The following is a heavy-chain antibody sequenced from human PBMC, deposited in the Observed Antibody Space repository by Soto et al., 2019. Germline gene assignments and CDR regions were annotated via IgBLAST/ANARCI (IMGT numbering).Heavy chain of an antibody. J-gene: IGHJ4*02. CDR2: MTASGVTM. Sequence: GGALRLSCAASGFTFSGHSLNWIRQAPGKGLEWIAYMTASGVTMYADSVKGRFTISRDNAKNSLYLQMDSLRVEDTAVYYCARDGGASTFDFDSWGQGTLVTVSS. D-gene: IGHD3-10*01. CDR3: ARDGGASTFDFDS. CDR1: GFTFSGHS. V-gene: IGHV3-48*04.